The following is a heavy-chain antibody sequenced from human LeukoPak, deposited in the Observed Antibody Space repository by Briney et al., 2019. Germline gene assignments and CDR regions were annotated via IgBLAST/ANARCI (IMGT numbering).Heavy chain of an antibody. V-gene: IGHV3-23*01. Sequence: PGGSLRLSCAASGFTFSSYAMSWVRQAPGKRLEWVSAISGSGGSTYYADSVKGRFTISRDNSKNTLYLQMNSLRAEDTAVYYCAKTFVVVPAALTVGWFDPWGQGTLVTVSS. J-gene: IGHJ5*02. CDR2: ISGSGGST. D-gene: IGHD2-2*01. CDR1: GFTFSSYA. CDR3: AKTFVVVPAALTVGWFDP.